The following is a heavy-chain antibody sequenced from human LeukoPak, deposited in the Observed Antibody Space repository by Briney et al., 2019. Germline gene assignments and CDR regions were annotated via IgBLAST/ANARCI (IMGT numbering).Heavy chain of an antibody. CDR3: ARVYGGNPRGPFDY. CDR2: INPNSGGT. CDR1: GYTFTGYY. Sequence: GASVKVSCKASGYTFTGYYMHWVRQAPGQGLEWMGWINPNSGGTNYAQKFQGWVTMTRDTSISTAYMELSRLRSDDTAVYYCARVYGGNPRGPFDYWGQGTLVTVSS. D-gene: IGHD4-23*01. V-gene: IGHV1-2*04. J-gene: IGHJ4*02.